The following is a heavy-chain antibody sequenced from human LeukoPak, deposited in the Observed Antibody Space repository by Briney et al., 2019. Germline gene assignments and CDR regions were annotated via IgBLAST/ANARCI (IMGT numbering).Heavy chain of an antibody. CDR2: ILFDGNNK. CDR1: GFTFSTYG. D-gene: IGHD6-13*01. J-gene: IGHJ4*02. V-gene: IGHV3-30*18. CDR3: AKDAEHSSGWYPGN. Sequence: GGSLRLSCAASGFTFSTYGMHWVRQAPGKGLEWVAVILFDGNNKYYADSVRGRFAISRDNSKNTLYLQMNSLRDEDTAVYYCAKDAEHSSGWYPGNWGQGTLVIVSS.